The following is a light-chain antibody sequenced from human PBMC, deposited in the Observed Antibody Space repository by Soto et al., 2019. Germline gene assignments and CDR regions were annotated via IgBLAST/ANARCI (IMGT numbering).Light chain of an antibody. J-gene: IGLJ1*01. V-gene: IGLV2-14*01. CDR1: SSDVGGYNY. CDR3: SSYTSSSTYV. Sequence: QSVLTQPASGSGSPGQSITISCTGTSSDVGGYNYVSWYQQHPGKAPKLMIYEVSNRPSGVSNRFSGSKSGNTASLTISGLQAEDEADYYCSSYTSSSTYVFGTGTKVTV. CDR2: EVS.